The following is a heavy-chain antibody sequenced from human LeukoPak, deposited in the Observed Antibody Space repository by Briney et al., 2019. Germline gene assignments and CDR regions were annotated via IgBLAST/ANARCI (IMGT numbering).Heavy chain of an antibody. D-gene: IGHD1-26*01. V-gene: IGHV3-7*01. CDR2: MKDDGNEI. Sequence: GGSLRLSCTASGFTFKNNRMTWVRQAPGKGLEWVASMKDDGNEIQYVDSVKGRFTISRDNAKNSLYLQMNNLRAEDTAVYYCARNRATNDYWGQGTLVTVSS. J-gene: IGHJ4*02. CDR1: GFTFKNNR. CDR3: ARNRATNDY.